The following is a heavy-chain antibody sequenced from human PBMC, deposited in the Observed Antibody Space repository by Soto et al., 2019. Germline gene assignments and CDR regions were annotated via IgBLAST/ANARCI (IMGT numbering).Heavy chain of an antibody. D-gene: IGHD4-4*01. V-gene: IGHV1-3*01. CDR1: GYTFTSYA. CDR3: ARDFSNSVGDWFDP. Sequence: ASVKVSCKASGYTFTSYAMHWVRQAPGQGLEWMGWINAGNGDTKYSQKFQGRVTMTRNTSISTAYMELSSLRSEDTAVYYCARDFSNSVGDWFDPWSQGTLVTVSS. J-gene: IGHJ5*02. CDR2: INAGNGDT.